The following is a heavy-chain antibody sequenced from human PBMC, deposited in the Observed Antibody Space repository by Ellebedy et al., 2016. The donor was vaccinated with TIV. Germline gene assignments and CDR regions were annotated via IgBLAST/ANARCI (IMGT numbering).Heavy chain of an antibody. D-gene: IGHD6-19*01. CDR2: INPTGGST. CDR3: ARGSGWPLLNWFDS. V-gene: IGHV1-46*01. Sequence: AASVKVSCKASGYTFTSYYLNWVRQAPGQGLEWMGRINPTGGSTNYAQKFKGRVTVTRDTSTSTVYMDLSSLRSEDTAVYYCARGSGWPLLNWFDSWGQGTQVIVSS. CDR1: GYTFTSYY. J-gene: IGHJ5*01.